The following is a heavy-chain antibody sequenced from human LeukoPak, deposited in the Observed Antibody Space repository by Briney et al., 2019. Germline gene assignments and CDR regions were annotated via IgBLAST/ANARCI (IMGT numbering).Heavy chain of an antibody. CDR2: ISGGGAT. CDR1: GFTFSIYA. Sequence: GGSLRLSCAPSGFTFSIYAMTWVRQAPGKGLEWVSAISGGGATYYADSVKGRFTISRDNSKNTLYLQMNSLGADDTAVYYCARVGKAARSEWFDPWGQGTLVTVSS. J-gene: IGHJ5*02. D-gene: IGHD6-6*01. V-gene: IGHV3-23*01. CDR3: ARVGKAARSEWFDP.